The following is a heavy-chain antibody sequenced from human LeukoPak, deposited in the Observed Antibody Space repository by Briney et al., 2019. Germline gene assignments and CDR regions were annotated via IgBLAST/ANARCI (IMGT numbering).Heavy chain of an antibody. Sequence: PSETLSLTCTVSGYSISSGYYWGWIRQPPGKGLEWIGSIYHSGSTYYNPSLKSRVTISVDTSKNQFSLKLSSVTAADTAVYYCARARGYDYYYWGQGTLVTVSS. CDR1: GYSISSGYY. CDR3: ARARGYDYYY. D-gene: IGHD5-12*01. J-gene: IGHJ4*02. CDR2: IYHSGST. V-gene: IGHV4-38-2*02.